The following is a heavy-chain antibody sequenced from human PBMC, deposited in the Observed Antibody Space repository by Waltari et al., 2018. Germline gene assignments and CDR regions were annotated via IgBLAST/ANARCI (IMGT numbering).Heavy chain of an antibody. CDR1: GGTFSSYA. CDR2: IIPIFGTA. J-gene: IGHJ6*03. V-gene: IGHV1-69*13. CDR3: ALREEDIVVVPAAPYYYYYMDV. D-gene: IGHD2-2*01. Sequence: QVQLVQSGAEVKKPGSSGTVSCKASGGTFSSYAISCVRKAPAQGLEWLGRIIPIFGTANYAQKFQGRVTITADKSTSTAYMELSSLRSEDTAVYYCALREEDIVVVPAAPYYYYYMDVWGKGTTVTISS.